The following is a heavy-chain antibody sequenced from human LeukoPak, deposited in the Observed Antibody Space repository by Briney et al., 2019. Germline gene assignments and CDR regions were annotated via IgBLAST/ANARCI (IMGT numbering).Heavy chain of an antibody. CDR3: ARAPVGATTIDY. V-gene: IGHV4-34*01. Sequence: PSETLSLTCTVSGGSISSYYWSWIRQPPGKGLEWIGEINHSGSTNYNPSLKSRVTISVDTSKNQFSLKLSSVTAADTAVYYCARAPVGATTIDYWGQGTLVTVSS. J-gene: IGHJ4*02. D-gene: IGHD1-26*01. CDR1: GGSISSYY. CDR2: INHSGST.